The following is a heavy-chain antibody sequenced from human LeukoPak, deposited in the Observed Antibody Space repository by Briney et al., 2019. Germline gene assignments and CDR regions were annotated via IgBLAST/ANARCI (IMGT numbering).Heavy chain of an antibody. V-gene: IGHV4-61*01. Sequence: SETLSLTCTVSGGSVSSGSYYWSWIRQPPGKGLEWIGYIYYSGSTNYNPSLKSRVTISVDTSKNQFSLKLSSVTAADTAVYYCAGDEGSYIRYRRAFDIWGQGTMVTVSS. D-gene: IGHD1-26*01. CDR1: GGSVSSGSYY. CDR2: IYYSGST. CDR3: AGDEGSYIRYRRAFDI. J-gene: IGHJ3*02.